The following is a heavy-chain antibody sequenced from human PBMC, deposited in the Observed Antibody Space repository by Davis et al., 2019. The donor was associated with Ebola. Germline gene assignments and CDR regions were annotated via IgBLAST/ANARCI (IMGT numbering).Heavy chain of an antibody. D-gene: IGHD3-10*01. Sequence: PSETLSLTCTVSGGSISSSSYYWGWIRQPPGKGLEWIGSIYYSGSTYYNPSLKSRVTISVDRSQNQFSLKLSSVTAADTAVYYCARGQLLWFGRALKDWFDPWGQGTLVTVSS. J-gene: IGHJ5*02. CDR3: ARGQLLWFGRALKDWFDP. CDR1: GGSISSSSYY. CDR2: IYYSGST. V-gene: IGHV4-39*07.